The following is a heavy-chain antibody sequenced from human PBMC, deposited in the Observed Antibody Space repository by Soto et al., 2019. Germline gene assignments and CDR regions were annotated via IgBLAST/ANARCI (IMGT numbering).Heavy chain of an antibody. V-gene: IGHV3-30-3*01. CDR3: ARDFFLVVTATQYYYYYGMDV. CDR2: ISYDGSNK. CDR1: GFTFSSYA. Sequence: GGSLRLSCAASGFTFSSYAMHWVRQAPGKGLEWVAVISYDGSNKYYADSVKGRFTISRDNSKNTLYLQMNSLRAEDTAVYYCARDFFLVVTATQYYYYYGMDVWGQGTKVTVSS. D-gene: IGHD2-21*02. J-gene: IGHJ6*02.